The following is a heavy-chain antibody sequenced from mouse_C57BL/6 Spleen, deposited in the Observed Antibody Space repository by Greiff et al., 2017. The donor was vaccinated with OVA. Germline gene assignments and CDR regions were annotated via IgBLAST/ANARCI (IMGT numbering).Heavy chain of an antibody. CDR1: GYTFTSYW. CDR2: IHPSASDS. D-gene: IGHD1-1*01. J-gene: IGHJ2*01. V-gene: IGHV1-74*01. Sequence: VQLHQPGAELVKPGASVKLSCKASGYTFTSYWMHWVKQRPGQGLEWIGRIHPSASDSNYNQKFKGKATLTVDKSSSTDYMQLSSLTSEDSAVYYCAIFDYGSSYDYWGQGTTLTVSS. CDR3: AIFDYGSSYDY.